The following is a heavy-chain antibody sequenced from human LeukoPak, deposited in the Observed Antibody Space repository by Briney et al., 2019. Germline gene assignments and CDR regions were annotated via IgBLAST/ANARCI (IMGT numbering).Heavy chain of an antibody. V-gene: IGHV5-51*01. CDR2: IYPGDSDT. D-gene: IGHD3-10*01. J-gene: IGHJ4*02. Sequence: GESLKISCKGSGYSFTSYWIGWVRQMPGKGLECMGIIYPGDSDTRYSPSFQGQVTISADKSISTAYLQWSSLKASDTAMYYCARSTQGWFGELFYFDYWGQGTLVTVSS. CDR3: ARSTQGWFGELFYFDY. CDR1: GYSFTSYW.